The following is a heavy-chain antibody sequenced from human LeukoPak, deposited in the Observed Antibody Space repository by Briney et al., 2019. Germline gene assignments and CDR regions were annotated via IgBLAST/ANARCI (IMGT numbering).Heavy chain of an antibody. CDR3: AKGSSGWPAFDY. J-gene: IGHJ4*02. Sequence: GGSLRLSCAASGFTFSSYSMNWVRQAPGKGLEWVAVISYDGSNKYYADSVKGRFTISRDNSKNTLYLQMNSLRAEDTAVYYCAKGSSGWPAFDYWGQGTLVTVSS. CDR2: ISYDGSNK. D-gene: IGHD6-19*01. CDR1: GFTFSSYS. V-gene: IGHV3-30*18.